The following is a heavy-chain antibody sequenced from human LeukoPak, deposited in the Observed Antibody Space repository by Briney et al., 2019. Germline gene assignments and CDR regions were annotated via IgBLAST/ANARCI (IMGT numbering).Heavy chain of an antibody. CDR3: ARARGGYSGYVACYDP. CDR2: IYYSGST. D-gene: IGHD5-12*01. J-gene: IGHJ5*02. Sequence: PSETLSLTCTVSGGSISSYYWSWIRQPPGKGLEWIGYIYYSGSTNYNPSLKSRVTISVDTSKNQFSLKLSSVTAADTAVYYCARARGGYSGYVACYDPWGQGTLVTVSS. V-gene: IGHV4-59*01. CDR1: GGSISSYY.